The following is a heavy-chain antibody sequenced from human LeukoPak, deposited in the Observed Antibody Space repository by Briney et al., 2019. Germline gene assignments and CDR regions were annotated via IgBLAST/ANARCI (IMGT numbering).Heavy chain of an antibody. D-gene: IGHD2-21*02. CDR3: ARFVVVTAGDY. CDR2: LHSNGAFT. Sequence: GSLRLSCSASGFTLSNYWMHWVRQAPGNGLVWVARLHSNGAFTTYADSVKGRFTISRDTAKNTLLQMNSLRVEDTAVYYCARFVVVTAGDYWGQGTLVTVSS. CDR1: GFTLSNYW. J-gene: IGHJ4*01. V-gene: IGHV3-74*01.